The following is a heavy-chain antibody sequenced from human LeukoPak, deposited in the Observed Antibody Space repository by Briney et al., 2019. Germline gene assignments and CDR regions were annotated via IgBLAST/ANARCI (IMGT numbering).Heavy chain of an antibody. V-gene: IGHV1-18*01. CDR1: GYTFTSYG. J-gene: IGHJ6*02. Sequence: ASVKVSCKASGYTFTSYGISWVRQAPGQGLEWMGWISAYNGNTNYAQKLQGRVTMTTDTSTSTAYMELRSLRSDDTAVYYCARGITIFGVVIPPYYYYYGMDVWGQGTTVTVSS. D-gene: IGHD3-3*01. CDR3: ARGITIFGVVIPPYYYYYGMDV. CDR2: ISAYNGNT.